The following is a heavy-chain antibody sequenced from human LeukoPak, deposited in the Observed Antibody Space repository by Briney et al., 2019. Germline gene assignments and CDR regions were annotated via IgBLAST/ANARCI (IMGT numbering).Heavy chain of an antibody. CDR1: GYTFTDHY. Sequence: ATVKISCTASGYTFTDHYIHWLHQAPGKGLEWVGRVDPEEGEAISAQEFQGRVTITADESTSTAYMELSSLRSEDTAVYYCASGIYYYDSSGYHRGAFDIWGQGTMVTVSS. J-gene: IGHJ3*02. D-gene: IGHD3-22*01. CDR3: ASGIYYYDSSGYHRGAFDI. CDR2: VDPEEGEA. V-gene: IGHV1-69-2*01.